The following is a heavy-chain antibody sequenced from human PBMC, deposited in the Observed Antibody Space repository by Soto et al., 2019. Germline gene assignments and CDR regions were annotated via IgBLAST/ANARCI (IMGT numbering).Heavy chain of an antibody. J-gene: IGHJ4*02. Sequence: SETMDLTSTVSGGSMKSRRHYWGWIRQSPGKHLEWIGSSFYRGSTHYNPSLKTRVTISVDTSKNQVSLKLYSVTAADTAVYYCATADGFGVVTPFFEYWGQGILVTVSS. CDR1: GGSMKSRRHY. V-gene: IGHV4-39*01. CDR2: SFYRGST. CDR3: ATADGFGVVTPFFEY. D-gene: IGHD3-3*01.